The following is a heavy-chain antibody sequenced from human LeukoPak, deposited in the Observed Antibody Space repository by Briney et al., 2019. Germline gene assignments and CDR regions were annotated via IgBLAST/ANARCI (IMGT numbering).Heavy chain of an antibody. J-gene: IGHJ4*02. CDR3: ARGGIEMATITAEDYFDY. D-gene: IGHD5-24*01. CDR2: INPSGGNT. CDR1: GYTFTSYY. V-gene: IGHV1-46*01. Sequence: ASVKVSCKASGYTFTSYYMHWVRQAPGQGLEWMGIINPSGGNTSYAQKFQGRVTMTRDTSTSTVYMELSSLRSEDTAVYYCARGGIEMATITAEDYFDYWGQGTLVTVSS.